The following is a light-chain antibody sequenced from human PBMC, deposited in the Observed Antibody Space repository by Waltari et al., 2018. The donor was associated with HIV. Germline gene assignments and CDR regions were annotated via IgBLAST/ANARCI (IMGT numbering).Light chain of an antibody. Sequence: NFMLTQPHSVSAYPGETVTISCTHSSGSVAANFVQWFQQRPGSSPTTVIYEDNERPSGVPDRFSGSIDSSSSSASFTAFLTISGLKTEDEAVYYCQSYDSDSLVFGRGTRLTVL. J-gene: IGLJ3*02. CDR2: EDN. CDR1: SGSVAANF. CDR3: QSYDSDSLV. V-gene: IGLV6-57*01.